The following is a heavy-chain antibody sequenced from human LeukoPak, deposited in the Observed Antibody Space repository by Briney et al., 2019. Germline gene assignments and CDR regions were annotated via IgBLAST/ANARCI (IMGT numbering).Heavy chain of an antibody. V-gene: IGHV4-38-2*02. Sequence: SETLSLTCAVSGYSISSGYYWGWIRQPPGKGLEWIGSIYHSGSTYCNPSLKSRVTISVDTSKNQFSLKLSSVTAADTAVYYCAREIGRGSYADYWGQGTLVTVSS. D-gene: IGHD1-26*01. J-gene: IGHJ4*02. CDR1: GYSISSGYY. CDR2: IYHSGST. CDR3: AREIGRGSYADY.